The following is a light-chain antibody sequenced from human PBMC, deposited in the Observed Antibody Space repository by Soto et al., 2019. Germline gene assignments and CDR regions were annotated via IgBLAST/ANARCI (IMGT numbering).Light chain of an antibody. Sequence: QSALTQPASASGSPGQSVTISCTGTSSDVGGYNYVSWYQQHPGKAPKLMIYEVSSRPSGVSNRFSGSKSGNTASLTISGLQAEDEADYYCSSYTSSNHLVFGGGTKLTVL. CDR1: SSDVGGYNY. CDR3: SSYTSSNHLV. J-gene: IGLJ2*01. V-gene: IGLV2-14*01. CDR2: EVS.